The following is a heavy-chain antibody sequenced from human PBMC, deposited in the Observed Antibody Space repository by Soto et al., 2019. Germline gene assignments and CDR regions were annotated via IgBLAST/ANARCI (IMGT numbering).Heavy chain of an antibody. CDR1: GFTFSSYG. D-gene: IGHD3-3*01. Sequence: PGGSLRLSCAASGFTFSSYGMHWVRQAPGKGLEWVAVISYDGSNKYYADSVKGRFTISRDNSKNTLYLQMNSLRAEDTAVYYCAKTTETYDFWSFTSQINYYYGMDVWGQGTTVTVSS. J-gene: IGHJ6*02. CDR3: AKTTETYDFWSFTSQINYYYGMDV. CDR2: ISYDGSNK. V-gene: IGHV3-30*18.